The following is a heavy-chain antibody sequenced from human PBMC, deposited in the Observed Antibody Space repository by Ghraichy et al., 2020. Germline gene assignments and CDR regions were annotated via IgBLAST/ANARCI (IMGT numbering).Heavy chain of an antibody. Sequence: GGSLRLSCAASGFTFSSYGMDWVRQAPGKGLEWVAFIRYDGSNKYYADSVKGRFTISRDNSKTTLYLQMNSLRAEDTAVYYCAKGGEQWLVLSIDYWGQGTLVTVSS. CDR3: AKGGEQWLVLSIDY. J-gene: IGHJ4*02. D-gene: IGHD6-19*01. CDR1: GFTFSSYG. V-gene: IGHV3-30*02. CDR2: IRYDGSNK.